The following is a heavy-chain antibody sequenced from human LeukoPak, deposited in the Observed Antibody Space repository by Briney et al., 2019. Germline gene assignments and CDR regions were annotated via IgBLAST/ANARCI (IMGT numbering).Heavy chain of an antibody. Sequence: SETLSLTCAVYGGSFSGYYWSWIRQPPGKGLEWIGEINHSGSTNYNPSLKSRVTISVDTSKNQFSLKLSSVTAADTAVYYCARDDYDSSGPTAYWGRGTLVTVSS. J-gene: IGHJ4*02. CDR1: GGSFSGYY. D-gene: IGHD3-22*01. CDR2: INHSGST. CDR3: ARDDYDSSGPTAY. V-gene: IGHV4-34*01.